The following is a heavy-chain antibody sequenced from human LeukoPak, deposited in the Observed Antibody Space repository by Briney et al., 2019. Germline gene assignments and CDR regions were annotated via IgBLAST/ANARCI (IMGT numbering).Heavy chain of an antibody. CDR2: IYYSGTT. D-gene: IGHD2-15*01. CDR1: GGSTSSYY. V-gene: IGHV4-59*01. CDR3: ARDTGSWYFDY. J-gene: IGHJ4*02. Sequence: SETLSLTCTVSGGSTSSYYWSWIRQPPGKGLEWIGYIYYSGTTNYNPSLKSRVTISVYTSKNQSSLKLSSVTAADTAVYYCARDTGSWYFDYWGQGTLVTVSS.